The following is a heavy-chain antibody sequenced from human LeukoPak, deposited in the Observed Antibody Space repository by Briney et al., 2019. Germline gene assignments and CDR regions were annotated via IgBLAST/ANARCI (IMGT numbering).Heavy chain of an antibody. J-gene: IGHJ5*02. D-gene: IGHD1-7*01. V-gene: IGHV4-39*01. CDR3: ASQSLTGTTGWFDP. CDR2: IYYSGST. CDR1: GGSISSISYY. Sequence: SETLSLTCTVSGGSISSISYYWGWIRQPPGKGLEWIGSIYYSGSTYYNPSLKSRVTISVDTSKNQFSLKLSSVTAADTAVYYCASQSLTGTTGWFDPWGQGTLVTVSS.